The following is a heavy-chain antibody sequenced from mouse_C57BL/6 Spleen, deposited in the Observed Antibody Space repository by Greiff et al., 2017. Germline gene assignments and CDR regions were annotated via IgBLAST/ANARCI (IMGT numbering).Heavy chain of an antibody. D-gene: IGHD2-5*01. CDR1: GFSLTSYG. CDR3: ASAYYSNYGFAY. Sequence: QVQLKESGPGLVQPSQSLSITCTVSGFSLTSYGVHWVRQSPGKGLEWLGVIWSGGSTDYNAAFISRLSISKDNSKSQVFFKMNSLQADDTAIYYCASAYYSNYGFAYWGQGTLVTVSA. CDR2: IWSGGST. V-gene: IGHV2-2*01. J-gene: IGHJ3*01.